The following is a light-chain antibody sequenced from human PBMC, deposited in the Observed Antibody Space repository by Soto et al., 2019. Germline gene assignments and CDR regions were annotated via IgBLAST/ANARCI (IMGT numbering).Light chain of an antibody. CDR3: QQYNNWPLYT. CDR2: DAS. J-gene: IGKJ2*01. V-gene: IGKV3-15*01. Sequence: EIVMTQSPATLSVSPGERATLSCRASQSVSRNLAWYQQRPGQAPRLLIYDASTRATDIPARFSGSGSGTEFTLTISSLQSEDFAVYYCQQYNNWPLYTFGQGTKLEIK. CDR1: QSVSRN.